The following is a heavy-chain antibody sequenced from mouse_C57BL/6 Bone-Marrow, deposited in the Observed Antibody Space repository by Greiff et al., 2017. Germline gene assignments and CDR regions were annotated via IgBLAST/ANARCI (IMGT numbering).Heavy chain of an antibody. CDR3: GREDGTPPMDY. J-gene: IGHJ4*01. Sequence: VQLQQPGAELVMPGASVKLSCTASGYTFTSYWMHWVKQRPGQGLEWIGELDPSDSYTKYNQKFKGKSTLTVEKSSSTAYMQLSSLTSEDSAVYYCGREDGTPPMDYWGQGTSVTVSS. D-gene: IGHD2-1*01. V-gene: IGHV1-69*01. CDR2: LDPSDSYT. CDR1: GYTFTSYW.